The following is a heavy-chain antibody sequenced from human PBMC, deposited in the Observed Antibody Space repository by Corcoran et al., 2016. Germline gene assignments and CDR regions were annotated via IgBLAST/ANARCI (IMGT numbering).Heavy chain of an antibody. Sequence: QVQLQQWGAGLLKPSETLSLTCAVYGGSFSGYYWSWIRQPPGKGLEWIGEINHSGSTNYNPSLKSRVTISVDTSKNQFSLKLSSVTAADTAVYYCALYCSGGSCYGNWFDPWGQGTLVTVSS. V-gene: IGHV4-34*01. CDR2: INHSGST. D-gene: IGHD2-15*01. J-gene: IGHJ5*02. CDR1: GGSFSGYY. CDR3: ALYCSGGSCYGNWFDP.